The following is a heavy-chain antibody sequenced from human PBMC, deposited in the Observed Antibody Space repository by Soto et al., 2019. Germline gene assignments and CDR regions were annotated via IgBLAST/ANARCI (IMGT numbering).Heavy chain of an antibody. D-gene: IGHD1-26*01. CDR3: ARGEQYSGRIFDY. Sequence: PSQTLSLTCVITGDSVSSNSAGWSWVRQSPSRGLEWLGRTYYRSKWYYEYAVSVRGRITINPDTSKNQYSLQLNSVTPEDPAVYFCARGEQYSGRIFDYWGQGTLVTVSS. V-gene: IGHV6-1*01. CDR1: GDSVSSNSAG. CDR2: TYYRSKWYY. J-gene: IGHJ4*01.